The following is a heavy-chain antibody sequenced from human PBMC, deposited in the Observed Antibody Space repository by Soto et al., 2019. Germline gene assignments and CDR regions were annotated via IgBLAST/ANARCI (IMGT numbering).Heavy chain of an antibody. CDR1: GFTFSNAW. CDR2: IKSKTDGGTT. CDR3: AKGGYYGPARFDP. Sequence: LRLSCAASGFTFSNAWMSWVRQAPGKGLEWVGRIKSKTDGGTTDYAAPVKGRFTISRDDSKNTLYLQMNSLRAEDTAVYYCAKGGYYGPARFDPWGQGTLVTVSS. D-gene: IGHD1-26*01. J-gene: IGHJ5*02. V-gene: IGHV3-15*01.